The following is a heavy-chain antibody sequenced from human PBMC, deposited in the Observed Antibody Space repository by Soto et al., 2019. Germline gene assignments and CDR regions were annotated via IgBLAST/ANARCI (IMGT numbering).Heavy chain of an antibody. J-gene: IGHJ5*01. V-gene: IGHV4-4*07. CDR2: IYSSVST. D-gene: IGHD6-13*01. Sequence: PSETLSLTCTVSGGSIINYYWTWIRQPAGKGLEWVGRIYSSVSTSYNPSLKSRLTMSVDTSKSQFSLKLTSVTAADTALYYCARQTPYSSSWFDYWGHGTLVTVSS. CDR3: ARQTPYSSSWFDY. CDR1: GGSIINYY.